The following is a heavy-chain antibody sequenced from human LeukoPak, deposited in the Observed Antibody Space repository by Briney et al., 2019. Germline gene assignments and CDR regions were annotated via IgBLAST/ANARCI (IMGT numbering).Heavy chain of an antibody. D-gene: IGHD2-2*01. V-gene: IGHV1-69*13. J-gene: IGHJ5*02. CDR2: IIPIFGTA. Sequence: GASVKVSCKASGGTFSNYTISWVRQAPGQGLEWMGGIIPIFGTANYAQKFQGRVTITADESTSTAYVELSSLRSEDTAVYYCAKIYCSRNSCYDGRGCFDPWGQGTLVTVSS. CDR3: AKIYCSRNSCYDGRGCFDP. CDR1: GGTFSNYT.